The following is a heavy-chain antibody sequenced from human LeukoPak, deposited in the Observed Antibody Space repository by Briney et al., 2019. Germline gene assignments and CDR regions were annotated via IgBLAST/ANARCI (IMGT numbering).Heavy chain of an antibody. V-gene: IGHV1-2*02. D-gene: IGHD6-13*01. CDR3: ARDGVYLGTYYYYMDV. Sequence: ASVKVSCKASGYTFTDYYVHWVRQAPGQGLEWMGWINPNSGGTNSAQKFQGRVSMTRDTSISTAYMELSRLRSDDTAVYYCARDGVYLGTYYYYMDVWGKGTTVTVSS. CDR1: GYTFTDYY. CDR2: INPNSGGT. J-gene: IGHJ6*03.